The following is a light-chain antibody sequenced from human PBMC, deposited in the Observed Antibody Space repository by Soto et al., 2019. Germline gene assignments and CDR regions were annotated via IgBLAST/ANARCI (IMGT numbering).Light chain of an antibody. Sequence: QSARTQPPSASGAPGQAGTISCTGTSSDVGGYNYVSWYQQHPGKAPKLMIYEVSKRPSGVPDRFSGSKSGNTASLTVSGLQAEDEADYYCSSYAGSNNYVFGTGTKVTVL. V-gene: IGLV2-8*01. CDR3: SSYAGSNNYV. CDR1: SSDVGGYNY. CDR2: EVS. J-gene: IGLJ1*01.